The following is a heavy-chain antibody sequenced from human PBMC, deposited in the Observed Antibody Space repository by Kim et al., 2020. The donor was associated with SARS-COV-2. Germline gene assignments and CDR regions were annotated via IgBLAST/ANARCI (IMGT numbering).Heavy chain of an antibody. J-gene: IGHJ1*01. CDR3: TTDFGVAPRAVFEY. D-gene: IGHD3-10*01. V-gene: IGHV3-15*01. CDR2: IHSKSDGGTT. Sequence: GGSLRLSCAASGLTFTNAWMTWVRQTPGKGLEWVGRIHSKSDGGTTDYAAPVKGSFTISRDDSQHRVYLHMDSLRTEDTAMYSCTTDFGVAPRAVFEY. CDR1: GLTFTNAW.